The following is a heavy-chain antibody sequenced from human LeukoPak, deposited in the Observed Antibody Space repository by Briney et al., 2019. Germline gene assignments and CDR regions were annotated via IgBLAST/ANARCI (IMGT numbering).Heavy chain of an antibody. V-gene: IGHV3-7*01. CDR3: AKHRGYSYGTAEDFDY. Sequence: PGGSLRLSCAASGFTFSSYWMSWVRQAPGKGLEWVANIKQDGSEKYYVDSVKGRFTISRDNAKNSLYLQMNSLRAEDTALYYCAKHRGYSYGTAEDFDYCGQGTLVTVSS. J-gene: IGHJ4*02. CDR1: GFTFSSYW. D-gene: IGHD5-18*01. CDR2: IKQDGSEK.